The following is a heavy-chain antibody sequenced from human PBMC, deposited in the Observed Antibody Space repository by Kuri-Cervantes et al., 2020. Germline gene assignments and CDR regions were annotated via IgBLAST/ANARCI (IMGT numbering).Heavy chain of an antibody. V-gene: IGHV4-59*12. Sequence: SETLSLTCTVSGGSISSYYWSWIRQPPGKGLEWIGYIYYSGSTNYNPSLKGRVTMSVDTSKNHFSLRLSSVTAADTAVYYCARATVAFDYWGQGTLVTVSS. CDR2: IYYSGST. CDR1: GGSISSYY. D-gene: IGHD4-23*01. CDR3: ARATVAFDY. J-gene: IGHJ4*02.